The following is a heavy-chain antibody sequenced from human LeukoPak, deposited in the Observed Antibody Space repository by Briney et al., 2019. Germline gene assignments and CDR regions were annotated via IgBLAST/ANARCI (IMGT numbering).Heavy chain of an antibody. V-gene: IGHV4-59*08. D-gene: IGHD5-24*01. J-gene: IGHJ4*02. CDR2: IYYSGST. Sequence: SETLSLTCTVSGGSISSYYWSWIRQPPGKGLEWIGYIYYSGSTNYNPSLKSRVTISVDTSKNQFSLKLSSVTAADTAVYYCASGRDGYNWDFVNYWGQGTLVTVSS. CDR1: GGSISSYY. CDR3: ASGRDGYNWDFVNY.